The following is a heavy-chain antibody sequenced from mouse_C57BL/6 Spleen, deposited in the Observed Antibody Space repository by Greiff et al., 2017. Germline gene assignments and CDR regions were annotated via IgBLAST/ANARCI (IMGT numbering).Heavy chain of an antibody. Sequence: ESGPGLVKPSQSLSLTCSVTGYSITSGYYWNWIRQFPGNKLEWMGYISYDGSNNYNPSLKNRISITRDTSKNQFFLKLNSVTTEDTATYYCARYDYDGFAYWGQGTLVTVSA. D-gene: IGHD2-4*01. CDR2: ISYDGSN. CDR3: ARYDYDGFAY. CDR1: GYSITSGYY. V-gene: IGHV3-6*01. J-gene: IGHJ3*01.